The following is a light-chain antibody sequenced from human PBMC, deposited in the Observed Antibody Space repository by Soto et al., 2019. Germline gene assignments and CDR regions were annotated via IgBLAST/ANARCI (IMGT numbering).Light chain of an antibody. V-gene: IGKV1-5*03. J-gene: IGKJ1*01. CDR2: KTS. CDR1: QSISIW. Sequence: DIHMTQSPSTLSASVGDRVTITCRASQSISIWLAWYQQKPGKAPNLLIYKTSSLETGVPSRFRGSGSGKEFTLTISSLQPDDFAPYYCQHWNDYSWTFGQGTKVEVK. CDR3: QHWNDYSWT.